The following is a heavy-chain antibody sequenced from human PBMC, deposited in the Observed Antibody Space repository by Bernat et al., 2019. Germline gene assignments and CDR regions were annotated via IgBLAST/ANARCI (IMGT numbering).Heavy chain of an antibody. CDR2: ISSSGSTI. CDR1: GFTFSTYE. V-gene: IGHV3-48*03. CDR3: ASLPYSGDY. J-gene: IGHJ4*02. Sequence: EVQLVESGGVFVQPVGSLRLSCRASGFTFSTYEMNLVRKAPGTGLEWISYISSSGSTIYYADSVKGRFTISRDNAKNTLYLEMNSLRAEDTAVYYCASLPYSGDYWGQGTLVTVSS. D-gene: IGHD1-26*01.